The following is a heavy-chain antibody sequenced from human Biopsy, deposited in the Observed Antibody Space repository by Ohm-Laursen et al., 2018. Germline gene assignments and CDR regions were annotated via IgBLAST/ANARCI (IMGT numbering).Heavy chain of an antibody. D-gene: IGHD3-3*01. Sequence: SVKVSCNASGGTFSNYAISWVRQAPGEGLEWMGGIIAVSGLVNYAPKFQGRVSITADKSTTTAYMELSNLKSEDTAVYYCATPFQYYDSWGGYPPFDHWGQGTLVTVSP. V-gene: IGHV1-69*10. CDR2: IIAVSGLV. CDR3: ATPFQYYDSWGGYPPFDH. CDR1: GGTFSNYA. J-gene: IGHJ4*02.